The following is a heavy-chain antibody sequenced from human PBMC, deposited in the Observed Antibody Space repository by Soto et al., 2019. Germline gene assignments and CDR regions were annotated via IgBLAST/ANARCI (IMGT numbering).Heavy chain of an antibody. J-gene: IGHJ2*01. CDR3: AKDSDYRDWIFWYFDL. D-gene: IGHD3-9*01. CDR2: ISGRGGST. CDR1: GFTLSSYA. Sequence: EVQLLESGGGLVQPGGSLRLSCAASGFTLSSYAMSWVRQAPGKGLEWVSVISGRGGSTYYADSVKGRFTISRDNSKNTVYLQMNSLRAEDTAVYYCAKDSDYRDWIFWYFDLWGRGTLVTVSS. V-gene: IGHV3-23*01.